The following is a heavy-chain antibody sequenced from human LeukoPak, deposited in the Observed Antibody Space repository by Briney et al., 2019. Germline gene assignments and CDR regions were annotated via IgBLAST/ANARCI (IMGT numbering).Heavy chain of an antibody. CDR3: ARSIAAAGPQEYYFDY. Sequence: PSETLSLTCTVSGGSISSYYWSWIRQPPGKGLEWIGYIYYSGSTNYNPSLKSRVTISVDTSKNQFSLKLSSVTAADTAVYYCARSIAAAGPQEYYFDYWGQGTLVTVSS. D-gene: IGHD6-13*01. J-gene: IGHJ4*02. CDR2: IYYSGST. V-gene: IGHV4-59*01. CDR1: GGSISSYY.